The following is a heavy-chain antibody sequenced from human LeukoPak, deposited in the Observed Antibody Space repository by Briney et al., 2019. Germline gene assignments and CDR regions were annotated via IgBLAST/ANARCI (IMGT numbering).Heavy chain of an antibody. Sequence: SETLSLTCTVSGGSISSGDYYWSWIRQPPGKGLEWIGYIYYSGSTYYNPSLKSRVTISVDTSKNQFSLKLSSVTAADTAVYYCARFPVYYDSSGYGDAFDTWGQGTMVTVSS. CDR2: IYYSGST. V-gene: IGHV4-30-4*01. CDR3: ARFPVYYDSSGYGDAFDT. CDR1: GGSISSGDYY. J-gene: IGHJ3*02. D-gene: IGHD3-22*01.